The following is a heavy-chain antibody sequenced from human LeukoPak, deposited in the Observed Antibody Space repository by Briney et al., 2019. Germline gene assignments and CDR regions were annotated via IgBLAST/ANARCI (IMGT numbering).Heavy chain of an antibody. D-gene: IGHD2-21*02. CDR1: GFTFSSYA. CDR2: ISGSGGST. CDR3: AKVRGSLLFYYYYYMDV. J-gene: IGHJ6*03. Sequence: GGSLRLSCAASGFTFSSYAMSWVSQAPGKGLEWVSAISGSGGSTYYADSVKGRFTISRDNSKNTLYLQMNSLRAEDTAVYYCAKVRGSLLFYYYYYMDVWGKGTTVTVSS. V-gene: IGHV3-23*01.